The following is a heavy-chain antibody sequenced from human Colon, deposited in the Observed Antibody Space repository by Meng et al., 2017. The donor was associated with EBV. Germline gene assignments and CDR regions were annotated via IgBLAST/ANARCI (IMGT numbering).Heavy chain of an antibody. Sequence: EVQLLESGGGLVQPGGSLRVSCAASGLTFSSYAMSWVRQAPGKGLEWVSVISDSGGSTFYADSVKGRFTISRDNSKNTLYLQMNSLRAEDTAVYYCAKRGSVYYFDYWGQGTLVTVSA. J-gene: IGHJ4*02. V-gene: IGHV3-23*01. D-gene: IGHD5/OR15-5a*01. CDR1: GLTFSSYA. CDR2: ISDSGGST. CDR3: AKRGSVYYFDY.